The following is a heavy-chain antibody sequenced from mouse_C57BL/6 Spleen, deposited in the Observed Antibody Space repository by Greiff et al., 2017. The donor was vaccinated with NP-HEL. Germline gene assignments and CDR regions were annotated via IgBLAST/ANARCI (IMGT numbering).Heavy chain of an antibody. V-gene: IGHV5-4*03. CDR2: ISAGGSYT. Sequence: EVMLVESGGGLVQPGGSLKLSCAASGFTFSSYAMSWVRQTPEKRLEWVATISAGGSYTYYPDHVTGRFIISSDNAKNNLYLQKSHLKSEDTAMYYYEGGRYAMDYWGQGTSVTVSS. CDR1: GFTFSSYA. J-gene: IGHJ4*01. CDR3: EGGRYAMDY.